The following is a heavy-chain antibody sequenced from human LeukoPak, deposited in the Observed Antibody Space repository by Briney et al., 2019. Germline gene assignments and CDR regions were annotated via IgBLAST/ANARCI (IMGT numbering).Heavy chain of an antibody. CDR1: GFTFSGSA. Sequence: PGGSLRLSCAASGFTFSGSAMHWVRQASGKGLEWVGRIRSKANSYATAYAASVKGRFTISRDDSKNTAYLQMNSLKTEDTAVYYCTPTWTKEDFDYWGQGTLVTVSS. D-gene: IGHD3/OR15-3a*01. J-gene: IGHJ4*02. CDR2: IRSKANSYAT. CDR3: TPTWTKEDFDY. V-gene: IGHV3-73*01.